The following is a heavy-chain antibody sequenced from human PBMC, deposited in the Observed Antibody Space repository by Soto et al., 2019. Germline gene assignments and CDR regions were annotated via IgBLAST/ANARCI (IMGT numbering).Heavy chain of an antibody. D-gene: IGHD5-12*01. J-gene: IGHJ4*02. CDR1: GYTNTRYY. V-gene: IGHV1-46*01. CDR2: INPSGGST. Sequence: ASVKVSCKASGYTNTRYYMHWVRQAPGQGLEWMGIINPSGGSTSYAQKFQGRVTMTRDTSTSTVYKELSSLRSEDTAVYYCARCLAQKKGWIVAPHYWGQGTLFTVS. CDR3: ARCLAQKKGWIVAPHY.